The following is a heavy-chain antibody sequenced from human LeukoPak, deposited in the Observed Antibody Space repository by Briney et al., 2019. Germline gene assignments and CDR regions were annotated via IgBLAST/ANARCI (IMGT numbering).Heavy chain of an antibody. J-gene: IGHJ6*03. CDR2: INHSGST. D-gene: IGHD3-10*01. V-gene: IGHV4-34*01. CDR1: GGSFSGYY. Sequence: SETLSLTCAVYGGSFSGYYWSWIRQPPGKGLEWIGEINHSGSTNYNPSLKSRVTISVDTSKNQFSLKLSSVTAADTAVYYCARGQGPTYYYGTGPGRYYTDVWGKGTTVTVSS. CDR3: ARGQGPTYYYGTGPGRYYTDV.